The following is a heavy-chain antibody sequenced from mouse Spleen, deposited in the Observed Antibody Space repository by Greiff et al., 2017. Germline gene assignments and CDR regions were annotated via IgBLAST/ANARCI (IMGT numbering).Heavy chain of an antibody. D-gene: IGHD2-1*01. Sequence: EVQLVESGGGLVKRGGSLKLSCAASGFTFSSYYMSWVRQTPERRLEWVATISNSGGSTYYPDSVKDRFTISRDNAKNTLYLQMSSLNSEDTAVYYCARVLRWSFAYWGQGTLVTVSA. CDR3: ARVLRWSFAY. CDR2: ISNSGGST. CDR1: GFTFSSYY. V-gene: IGHV5-12-1*01. J-gene: IGHJ3*01.